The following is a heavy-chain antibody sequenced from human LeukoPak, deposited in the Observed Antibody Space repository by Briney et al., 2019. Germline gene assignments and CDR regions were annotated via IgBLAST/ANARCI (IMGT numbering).Heavy chain of an antibody. CDR1: GGTFSSYA. CDR2: IIPILGIA. J-gene: IGHJ4*02. CDR3: ARESGRIVGATNE. D-gene: IGHD1-26*01. Sequence: ASVKVSCKASGGTFSSYAISWVRQAPGQGLEWMGRIIPILGIANYAQKFQGRVTITADKSTSTAYMELSSLRSEDTAVYYCARESGRIVGATNEWGQGTLVTVSS. V-gene: IGHV1-69*04.